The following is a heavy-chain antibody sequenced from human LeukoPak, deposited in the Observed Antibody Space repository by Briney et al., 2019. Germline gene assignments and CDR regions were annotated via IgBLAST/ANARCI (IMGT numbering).Heavy chain of an antibody. Sequence: PGGSLRLSCAASGFTFSSYCMRWVRQAPGKAREEVANIKQEGSEKNYVDSVKGRFTISRDNAKNSLYLQMNSLRAEDTAVYYCARSGMAEGYSSSWYFHYWGQGTLVTVSS. CDR1: GFTFSSYC. D-gene: IGHD6-13*01. J-gene: IGHJ4*02. CDR3: ARSGMAEGYSSSWYFHY. CDR2: IKQEGSEK. V-gene: IGHV3-7*01.